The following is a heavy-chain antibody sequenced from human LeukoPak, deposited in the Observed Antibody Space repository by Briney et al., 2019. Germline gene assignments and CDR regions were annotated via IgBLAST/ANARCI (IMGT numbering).Heavy chain of an antibody. CDR2: ISSSGSI. CDR3: ARRRDYFDS. V-gene: IGHV3-11*01. J-gene: IGHJ4*02. Sequence: GGSLRLSCAASGFTSSDYYFSWIRQAPGKGLEWIGYISSSGSIYYADSVKGRFTMSRDDAKSSLYLQVSSLRAEDTAIYCARRRDYFDSWGQGTLVTVSS. CDR1: GFTSSDYY.